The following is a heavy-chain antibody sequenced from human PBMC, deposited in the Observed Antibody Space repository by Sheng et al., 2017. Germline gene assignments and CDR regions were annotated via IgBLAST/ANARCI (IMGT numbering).Heavy chain of an antibody. CDR3: AKDGEYSGYALST. CDR2: IRYDGSNK. CDR1: GFTFSSYG. J-gene: IGHJ4*02. D-gene: IGHD5-12*01. Sequence: QVQLVESGGGVVQPGGSLRLSCAASGFTFSSYGMHWVRQAPGKGLEWVAFIRYDGSNKYYADSVKGRFTISRDNSKNTLYLQMNSLRAEDTAVYYCAKDGEYSGYALSTWGQGTLVTVSS. V-gene: IGHV3-30*02.